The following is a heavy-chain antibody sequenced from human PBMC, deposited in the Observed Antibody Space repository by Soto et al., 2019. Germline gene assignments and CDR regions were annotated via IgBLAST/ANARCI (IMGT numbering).Heavy chain of an antibody. V-gene: IGHV4-31*03. J-gene: IGHJ6*02. D-gene: IGHD3-3*01. CDR1: GGSISSGGYY. Sequence: QVQLQESGPGLVKPSQTLSLTCTVSGGSISSGGYYWSWIRQHPGKGLEWIGYIYYSGSTYYNLSLKSRVTISVDTSKNQFSLKLSSVTAADTAVYYCARGSTIFGVVIEYYYYGMDVWGQGTTVTVSS. CDR3: ARGSTIFGVVIEYYYYGMDV. CDR2: IYYSGST.